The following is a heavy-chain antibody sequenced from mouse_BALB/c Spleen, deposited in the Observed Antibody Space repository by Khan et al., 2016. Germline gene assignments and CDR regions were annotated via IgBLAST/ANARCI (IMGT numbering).Heavy chain of an antibody. CDR1: GYSITSDYA. D-gene: IGHD4-1*01. V-gene: IGHV3-2*02. CDR2: ISYSGST. CDR3: AEELAWFAY. Sequence: EVQLQESGPGLVKPSQSLSLTCTVTGYSITSDYAWNWIRQFPGNKLEWMGYISYSGSTSYNPSLKSRISITRDTSKNQFFLRLNSVTTEDTATXYCAEELAWFAYWGQGTLVTVSA. J-gene: IGHJ3*01.